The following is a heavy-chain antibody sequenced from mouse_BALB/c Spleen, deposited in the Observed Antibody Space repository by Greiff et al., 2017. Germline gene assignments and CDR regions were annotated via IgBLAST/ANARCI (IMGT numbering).Heavy chain of an antibody. CDR3: ARSEEAAFAY. Sequence: EVKLMESGGGLVQPGGSRKLSCAASGFTFSSFGMHWVRQAPEKGLEWVAYISSGSSTTYYADTVKGRFTISRDNPKNTLFLQMTSLRSEDTAMYYCARSEEAAFAYWGQGTLVTVSA. CDR2: ISSGSSTT. V-gene: IGHV5-17*02. J-gene: IGHJ3*01. CDR1: GFTFSSFG.